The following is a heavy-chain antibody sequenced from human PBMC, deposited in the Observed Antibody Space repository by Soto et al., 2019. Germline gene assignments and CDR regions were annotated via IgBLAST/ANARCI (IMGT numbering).Heavy chain of an antibody. CDR3: ARSLAEGYCVINGSFKRPLNGVDV. CDR1: GYTFAAYY. Sequence: ASVKVSCKASGYTFAAYYMHWVRQAPGQGLEWMGWINPSNGVTKYAQKFQGRVTVTRDLSTSTAYMELISLSSDDTAVYYCARSLAEGYCVINGSFKRPLNGVDVWGQGTTVTVSS. D-gene: IGHD2-15*01. V-gene: IGHV1-2*02. CDR2: INPSNGVT. J-gene: IGHJ6*02.